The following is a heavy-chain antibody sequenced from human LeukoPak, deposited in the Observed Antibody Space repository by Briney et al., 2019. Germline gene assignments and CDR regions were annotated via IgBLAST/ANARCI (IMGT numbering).Heavy chain of an antibody. CDR3: AKVGGSGWFYYYYYYMDV. CDR2: ISGSGGST. J-gene: IGHJ6*03. D-gene: IGHD6-19*01. CDR1: GFTFSSYG. V-gene: IGHV3-23*01. Sequence: GGTLRLSCAASGFTFSSYGMSWVRQAPGKGLEWVSAISGSGGSTYYVDSVRDRFTISRDNSKNTLYLQMNSLRAEDTAVYYCAKVGGSGWFYYYYYYMDVWGKGTTVTVSS.